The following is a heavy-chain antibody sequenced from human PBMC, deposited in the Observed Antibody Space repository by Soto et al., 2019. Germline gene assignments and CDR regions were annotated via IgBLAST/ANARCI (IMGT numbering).Heavy chain of an antibody. V-gene: IGHV4-31*03. CDR3: AREIRDYHSGWDWFDP. D-gene: IGHD4-17*01. J-gene: IGHJ5*02. CDR2: IYYSGST. CDR1: GGSISSGGYY. Sequence: SETLSLTCTVSGGSISSGGYYWSWIRHHPGKGLEWIGYIYYSGSTYYNPSLKSRVTISVDTSKNQFSLKLSSVTAADTAVYYCAREIRDYHSGWDWFDPWGQGTLVTVSS.